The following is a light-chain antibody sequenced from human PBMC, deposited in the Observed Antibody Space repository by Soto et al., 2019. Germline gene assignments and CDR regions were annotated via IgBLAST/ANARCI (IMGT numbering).Light chain of an antibody. CDR1: QSIYEK. CDR2: DTS. V-gene: IGKV3-20*01. J-gene: IGKJ3*01. CDR3: QQYGSSPPFT. Sequence: EIVMTQSPATLSVSPGERVTLFCRASQSIYEKLAWYQQKPGQTPRLVIYDTSTRATGIPDRFSGSGSGTDFTLIISRLEPEDFAVYFCQQYGSSPPFTFGPGTKVDIK.